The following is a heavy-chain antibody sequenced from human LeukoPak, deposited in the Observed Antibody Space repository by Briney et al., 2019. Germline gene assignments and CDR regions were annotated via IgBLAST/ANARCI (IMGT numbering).Heavy chain of an antibody. V-gene: IGHV1-2*02. D-gene: IGHD3-10*01. J-gene: IGHJ4*02. CDR1: GYTFTGYY. Sequence: ASVKVSCKASGYTFTGYYMHWVRQAPGQGLEWMGWINPNSGGTNYAQKFQGRVTVTRDTSISTAYMELSRLRSDDTAVYYCAREAGITMVRGVIDYWGQGTLVTVSS. CDR3: AREAGITMVRGVIDY. CDR2: INPNSGGT.